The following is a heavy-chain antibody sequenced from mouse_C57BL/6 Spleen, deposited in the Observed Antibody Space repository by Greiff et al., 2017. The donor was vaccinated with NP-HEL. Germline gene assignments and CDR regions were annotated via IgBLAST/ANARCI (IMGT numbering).Heavy chain of an antibody. J-gene: IGHJ4*01. CDR3: ARGDYYGSSYAMDY. D-gene: IGHD1-1*01. CDR2: ISYDGSN. CDR1: GYSITSGYY. V-gene: IGHV3-6*01. Sequence: EVHLVESGPGLVKPSQSLSLTCSVTGYSITSGYYWNWIRQFPGNQQEWMGYISYDGSNNYNPSLKNRISITRDTSKNQFFLKLNSVTTEDTATYYCARGDYYGSSYAMDYWGQGTSVTVSS.